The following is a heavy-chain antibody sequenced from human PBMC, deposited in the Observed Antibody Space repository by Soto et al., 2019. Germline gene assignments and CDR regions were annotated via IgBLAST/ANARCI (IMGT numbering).Heavy chain of an antibody. J-gene: IGHJ6*02. D-gene: IGHD3-3*01. Sequence: ASVKVSCKASGYTFTSYGISWVRQAPGQGLEWMGWISAYNGNTNYAQKLQGRVTMTTDTSTSTAYMELRSLRSDDTAVYYCAREGGIMIFGVVSSPPLYYYYGMDVWGQGTTVTVSS. V-gene: IGHV1-18*01. CDR3: AREGGIMIFGVVSSPPLYYYYGMDV. CDR1: GYTFTSYG. CDR2: ISAYNGNT.